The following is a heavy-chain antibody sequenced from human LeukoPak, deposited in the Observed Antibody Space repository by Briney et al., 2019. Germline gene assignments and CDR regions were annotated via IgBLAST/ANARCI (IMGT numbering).Heavy chain of an antibody. V-gene: IGHV4-61*01. Sequence: SETLSLTCTVSGYSISSGYYWGWIRQPPGKGLEWIGYIYYSGSTNYNPSLKSRVTISVDTSKNQFSLKLSSVTAADTAVYYCARLGMVRGVMGVVYYFDYWGQGTLVTVSS. CDR2: IYYSGST. CDR1: GYSISSGYY. J-gene: IGHJ4*02. CDR3: ARLGMVRGVMGVVYYFDY. D-gene: IGHD3-10*01.